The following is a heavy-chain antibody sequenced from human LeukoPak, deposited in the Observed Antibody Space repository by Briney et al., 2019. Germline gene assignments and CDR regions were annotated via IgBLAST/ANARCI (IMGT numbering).Heavy chain of an antibody. CDR1: GFTFSSNS. Sequence: GGSLRLSCTVSGFTFSSNSMSWVRQAPGKGLEWVSFIFSSTHYSDSVKGRFTISRDNSKNTLYLQMNSLRAEDTAVYYCAIQRSGTYYSRPFDPWGQGTLVTVSS. CDR2: IFSST. V-gene: IGHV3-53*01. J-gene: IGHJ5*02. CDR3: AIQRSGTYYSRPFDP. D-gene: IGHD1-26*01.